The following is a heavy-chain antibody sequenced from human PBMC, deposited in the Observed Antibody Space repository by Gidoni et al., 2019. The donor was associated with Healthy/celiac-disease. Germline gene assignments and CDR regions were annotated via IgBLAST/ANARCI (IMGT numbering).Heavy chain of an antibody. V-gene: IGHV4-39*01. CDR2: IYYSGST. CDR1: GGSISSSRYY. CDR3: AAESGYSYGYTPTADY. Sequence: QLQLQESGPGLVKPSETLSLTCTVSGGSISSSRYYWGWIRQPPGKGLEWIGSIYYSGSTYYNPSLKSRVTISVDTSKNQFSLKLSSVTAADTAVYYCAAESGYSYGYTPTADYWGQGTLVTVSS. J-gene: IGHJ4*02. D-gene: IGHD5-18*01.